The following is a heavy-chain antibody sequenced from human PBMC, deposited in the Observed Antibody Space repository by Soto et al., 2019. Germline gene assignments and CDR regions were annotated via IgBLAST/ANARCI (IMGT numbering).Heavy chain of an antibody. CDR3: AHRPDGSHFDN. Sequence: QITLKESGPTLVKPTQTLTLTCTFSGFSLTTTGLGVGWIRQPPGKTLEWLASIYWYDFQRYSPSLKSRLTITKHTSKHQVVLTMTNMDPANTATYYCAHRPDGSHFDNWGQGILLTVSS. CDR1: GFSLTTTGLG. V-gene: IGHV2-5*01. CDR2: IYWYDFQ. J-gene: IGHJ4*02. D-gene: IGHD6-25*01.